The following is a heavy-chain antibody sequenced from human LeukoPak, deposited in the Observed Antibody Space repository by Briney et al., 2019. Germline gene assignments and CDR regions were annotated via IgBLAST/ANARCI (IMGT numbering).Heavy chain of an antibody. D-gene: IGHD6-19*01. Sequence: QPGGSLRLSCVVSGLSFSSYWMNWVRQAPGKGLEWVADIKQDGSEKYYVVSVKSRLTISRDNARNSVYLQINSLRAEDTAVYYCAGGQGWLADYWGQGTLLTVSS. J-gene: IGHJ4*02. V-gene: IGHV3-7*05. CDR1: GLSFSSYW. CDR2: IKQDGSEK. CDR3: AGGQGWLADY.